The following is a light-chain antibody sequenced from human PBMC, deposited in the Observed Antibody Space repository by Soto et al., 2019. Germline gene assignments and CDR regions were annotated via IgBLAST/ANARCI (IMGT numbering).Light chain of an antibody. CDR1: QGISNH. CDR3: QQLNRLFT. J-gene: IGKJ3*01. CDR2: AAS. Sequence: IPLTQSPSSLSASVGDRVTITCRASQGISNHLAWYQQKPGKAPKLLIYAASTLQSGVPSRFSGSGSGTDFTLTISSLQPEDFATYYCQQLNRLFTFGPGTEVDIK. V-gene: IGKV1-9*01.